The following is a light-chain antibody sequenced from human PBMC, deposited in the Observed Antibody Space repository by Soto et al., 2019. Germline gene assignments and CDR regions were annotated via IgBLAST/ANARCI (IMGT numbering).Light chain of an antibody. J-gene: IGLJ3*02. CDR2: EVS. CDR3: SSYSGGNNWV. Sequence: QSALTQPPSASGSPGQSVTMSCTGTSSDVGGYNYVSWYQHHPGKAPKLMIYEVSKWPSGVPDRFSGSKSGNTASLTVSGLQAEDEAEYYCSSYSGGNNWVFGGGTKLTVL. V-gene: IGLV2-8*01. CDR1: SSDVGGYNY.